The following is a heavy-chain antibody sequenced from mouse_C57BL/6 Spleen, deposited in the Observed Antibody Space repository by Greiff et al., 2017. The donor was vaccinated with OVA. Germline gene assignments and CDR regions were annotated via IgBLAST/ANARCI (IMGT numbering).Heavy chain of an antibody. Sequence: VQLQQSGPELVKPGASVKISCKASGYTFTDYYMNWVKQSHGKSLEWIGDINPNNGGTSYNQKFKGKATLTVDKSSSTAYMELRSLTSEDSAVYYCARSRSLFAYWGQGTLVTVSA. CDR2: INPNNGGT. CDR3: ARSRSLFAY. J-gene: IGHJ3*01. D-gene: IGHD6-1*01. CDR1: GYTFTDYY. V-gene: IGHV1-26*01.